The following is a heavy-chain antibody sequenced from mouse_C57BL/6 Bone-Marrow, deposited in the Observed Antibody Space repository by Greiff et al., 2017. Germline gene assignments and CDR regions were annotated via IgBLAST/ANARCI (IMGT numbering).Heavy chain of an antibody. CDR3: ARGGGYGWFAY. CDR2: INYDGSST. V-gene: IGHV5-16*01. Sequence: EVKLMESEGGLVQPGSSMKLSCTASGFTFSDYYMAWVRQVPEKGLEWVANINYDGSSTYYLDSLKSRFIISRDNAKNILYLQMSSLKSEDTATYYCARGGGYGWFAYWGQGTLVTVSA. CDR1: GFTFSDYY. J-gene: IGHJ3*01. D-gene: IGHD2-2*01.